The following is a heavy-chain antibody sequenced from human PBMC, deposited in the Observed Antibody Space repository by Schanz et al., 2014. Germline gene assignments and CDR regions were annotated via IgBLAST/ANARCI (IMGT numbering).Heavy chain of an antibody. D-gene: IGHD5-12*01. V-gene: IGHV1-18*01. CDR2: INGYNGHT. Sequence: QVQLVQPGAEVKKPGASVKVSCKASGYTFSSYGITWVRQAPGQGLEWMGWINGYNGHTLYAQKFQGRVTMTTDTSTSTSYMELTSLRFDDTAVYYCARDFSAYVGNYFDYWGQGTLVTVSS. J-gene: IGHJ4*02. CDR1: GYTFSSYG. CDR3: ARDFSAYVGNYFDY.